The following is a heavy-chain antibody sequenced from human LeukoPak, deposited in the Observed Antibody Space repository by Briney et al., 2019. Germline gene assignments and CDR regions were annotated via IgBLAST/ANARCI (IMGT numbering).Heavy chain of an antibody. D-gene: IGHD3-9*01. V-gene: IGHV3-15*01. J-gene: IGHJ4*02. Sequence: GGSLRLSCAGSGFTFGNVWMSWVRQAPGKGLEWVGRINSKTDGGTTDYAAPVKGRFTISRDDSKNTLYLQMNSLKTEDTAVYYCTTDRYGGFDYWGQGTLVTVSS. CDR1: GFTFGNVW. CDR2: INSKTDGGTT. CDR3: TTDRYGGFDY.